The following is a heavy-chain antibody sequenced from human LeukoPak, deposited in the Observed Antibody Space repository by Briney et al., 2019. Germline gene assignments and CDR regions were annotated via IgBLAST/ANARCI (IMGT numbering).Heavy chain of an antibody. J-gene: IGHJ4*02. Sequence: GGSLSLSCAASGGTFSSYAMSWVRKAPGKGREWVSAISGSGGSTYYADSVKGRFTISRDNSKNTLYLQMNSLRAEDTAVYYCAKGRGYSGYDGGYWGQGTLVTVSS. D-gene: IGHD5-12*01. V-gene: IGHV3-23*01. CDR1: GGTFSSYA. CDR2: ISGSGGST. CDR3: AKGRGYSGYDGGY.